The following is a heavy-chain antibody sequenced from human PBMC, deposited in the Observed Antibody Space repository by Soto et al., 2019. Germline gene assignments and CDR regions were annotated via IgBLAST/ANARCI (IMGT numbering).Heavy chain of an antibody. V-gene: IGHV1-46*01. CDR3: ARGRSAREWLLPDYYHYRMAV. D-gene: IGHD3-3*01. CDR1: GYTFTSYY. CDR2: INPSGGYT. J-gene: IGHJ6*02. Sequence: GASVKVSCKASGYTFTSYYMNWVRQAPGQGLEWLGIINPSGGYTTYAQRFLGRVTMTSDTSTSTVHMELGSLTSEDTAVYYCARGRSAREWLLPDYYHYRMAVSGQGTTVTVSS.